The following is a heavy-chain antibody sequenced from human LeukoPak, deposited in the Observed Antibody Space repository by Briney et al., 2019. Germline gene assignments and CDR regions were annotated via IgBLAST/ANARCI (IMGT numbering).Heavy chain of an antibody. Sequence: PSETLSLTCAVSGGSISTSSYYWGWIRQTPGKGLEWIGSIYYSGGTYYNPSLKSRVTISVDTSKNQFSLKLSSVAAADTAVYYCARSPVGTGDFDYWGQGTLVTVSS. CDR1: GGSISTSSYY. CDR3: ARSPVGTGDFDY. J-gene: IGHJ4*02. D-gene: IGHD2-21*02. CDR2: IYYSGGT. V-gene: IGHV4-39*01.